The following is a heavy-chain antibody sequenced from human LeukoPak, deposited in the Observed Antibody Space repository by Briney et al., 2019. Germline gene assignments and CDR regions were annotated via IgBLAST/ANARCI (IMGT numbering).Heavy chain of an antibody. CDR2: ISAYNGNT. J-gene: IGHJ4*02. CDR1: GYTFPTYG. V-gene: IGHV1-18*01. D-gene: IGHD6-19*01. CDR3: ARADFGSGSFDY. Sequence: ASVKVSCKASGYTFPTYGISWVRQAPGQGLEWMGWISAYNGNTNYAQKLQGRVTMTTDTSTSTAYMELRSLRSDDTAVYYCARADFGSGSFDYWGQGALVTVSS.